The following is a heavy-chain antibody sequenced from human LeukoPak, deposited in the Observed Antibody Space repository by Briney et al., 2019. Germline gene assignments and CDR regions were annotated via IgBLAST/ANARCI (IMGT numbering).Heavy chain of an antibody. D-gene: IGHD3-3*01. CDR2: IYSGGST. V-gene: IGHV3-66*01. J-gene: IGHJ5*02. CDR1: GFTVSSNY. Sequence: PGGSLRLSCAASGFTVSSNYMSWVRQAPGKGLEWVSVIYSGGSTYYADSVKGRFTISRDNSKNTLYLQMNSLRAEDTAAYYCARGGDFWSGYYTGITNNWFDPWGQGTLVTVSS. CDR3: ARGGDFWSGYYTGITNNWFDP.